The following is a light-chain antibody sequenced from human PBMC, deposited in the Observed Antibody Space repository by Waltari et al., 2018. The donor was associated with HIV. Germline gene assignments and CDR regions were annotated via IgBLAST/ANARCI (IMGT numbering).Light chain of an antibody. CDR1: SVRSYY. J-gene: IGLJ3*02. CDR2: GEN. Sequence: SSELAQDPAVSVALGQTVRITCQGASVRSYYASWYQQKPGQAPILVVYGENNRPSGIPDRFSGSTSGNTASLTIAGAQAEDEADYYCNSRDSSGHWLFGGGTKVTVL. V-gene: IGLV3-19*01. CDR3: NSRDSSGHWL.